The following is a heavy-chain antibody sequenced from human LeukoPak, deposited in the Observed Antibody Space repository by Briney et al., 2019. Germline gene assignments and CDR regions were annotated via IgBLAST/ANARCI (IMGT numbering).Heavy chain of an antibody. CDR2: ISADGGST. Sequence: GGSLRLSCVVSGINFADYAMHWVRQPPGKGLEWVSLISADGGSTFSADSVKGRFSISRDNSKNSLYLQMNSLRSADTAMYYGAKESGKFDYWGQGTLVAVSS. CDR3: AKESGKFDY. J-gene: IGHJ4*02. V-gene: IGHV3-43*02. CDR1: GINFADYA.